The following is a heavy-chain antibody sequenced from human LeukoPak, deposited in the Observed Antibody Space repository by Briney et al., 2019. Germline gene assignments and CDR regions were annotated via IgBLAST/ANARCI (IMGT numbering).Heavy chain of an antibody. CDR3: ARDVTDAFDI. Sequence: GGSLRLSYAASGLTFSSYAMHWVRQAPGKGLEWVAVISYDGSNKYYADSVKGRFTISRDNSKNTLYLQMNSLRAEDTAVYYCARDVTDAFDIWGQGTMVTVSS. CDR2: ISYDGSNK. CDR1: GLTFSSYA. D-gene: IGHD2/OR15-2a*01. J-gene: IGHJ3*02. V-gene: IGHV3-30-3*01.